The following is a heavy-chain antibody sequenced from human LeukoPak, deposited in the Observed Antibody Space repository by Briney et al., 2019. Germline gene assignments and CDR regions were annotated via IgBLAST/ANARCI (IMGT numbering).Heavy chain of an antibody. J-gene: IGHJ4*02. CDR3: AKYSGAYAIED. CDR1: GFTFSDHY. V-gene: IGHV3-72*01. CDR2: IRNKASTYTT. Sequence: PGGSLRLSCAASGFTFSDHYMDWVRQAPGKGLEWVGRIRNKASTYTTQYAASVKGRFTISRDDSKNSLYLQMNILRGDDTAVYYCAKYSGAYAIEDWGQGTLVTVSS. D-gene: IGHD4-17*01.